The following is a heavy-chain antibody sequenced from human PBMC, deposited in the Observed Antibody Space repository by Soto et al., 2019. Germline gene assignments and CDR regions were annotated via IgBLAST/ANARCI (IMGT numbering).Heavy chain of an antibody. J-gene: IGHJ4*02. V-gene: IGHV3-21*01. D-gene: IGHD2-2*01. Sequence: AGGSLRLSCTVSGFAFNNYGINWVRQAPGKGLEWVSSISNSDYTYYSDSVKGRFAISRDNAKSSVSLQMNTLRVEDTAVYYCAREDSIIIPAVSDFWGQGTLVTVSS. CDR1: GFAFNNYG. CDR3: AREDSIIIPAVSDF. CDR2: ISNSDYT.